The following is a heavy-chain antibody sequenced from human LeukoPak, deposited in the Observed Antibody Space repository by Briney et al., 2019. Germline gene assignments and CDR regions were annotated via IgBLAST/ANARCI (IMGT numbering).Heavy chain of an antibody. CDR1: GFTFSSYA. CDR3: ARGRFRPRLYAFDP. CDR2: ISYDGSNK. Sequence: GGSLRLSCAASGFTFSSYAMHWVRQAPGKGLEWVAVISYDGSNKYYADSVKGRFTISRDNSKNTLYLQMNSLRAEDTAVYYCARGRFRPRLYAFDPWGQGTLVTVSS. V-gene: IGHV3-30-3*01. D-gene: IGHD2-8*01. J-gene: IGHJ5*02.